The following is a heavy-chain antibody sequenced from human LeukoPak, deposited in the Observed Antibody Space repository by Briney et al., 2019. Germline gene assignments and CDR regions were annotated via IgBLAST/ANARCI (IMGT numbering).Heavy chain of an antibody. CDR2: IRSKANSYAT. Sequence: GGSLSLSCAASGFTFSCSAMHWVRQASGKGLEWVGRIRSKANSYATAYAASVKGRFTISRDDSKNTAYLQMNSLKTEDTAVYYCTRLSCSGGSCYSASYGMDVWGQGTTVTVSS. CDR1: GFTFSCSA. V-gene: IGHV3-73*01. D-gene: IGHD2-15*01. J-gene: IGHJ6*02. CDR3: TRLSCSGGSCYSASYGMDV.